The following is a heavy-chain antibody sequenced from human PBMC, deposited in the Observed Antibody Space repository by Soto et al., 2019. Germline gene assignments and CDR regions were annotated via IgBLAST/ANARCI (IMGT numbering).Heavy chain of an antibody. D-gene: IGHD5-18*01. CDR1: GGSFSGYY. CDR3: ARARIQLWLRQDCYYGMDV. Sequence: SETLSLTCAVYGGSFSGYYWSWIRQPPGKGLEWIGEINHSGSTNYNPSLKSRVTISVDTSKNQFSLKLSPVTAADTAVYYCARARIQLWLRQDCYYGMDVWGQGTTVTVSS. J-gene: IGHJ6*02. CDR2: INHSGST. V-gene: IGHV4-34*01.